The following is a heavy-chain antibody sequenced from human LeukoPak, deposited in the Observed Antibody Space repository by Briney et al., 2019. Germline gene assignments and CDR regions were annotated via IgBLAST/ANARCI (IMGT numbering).Heavy chain of an antibody. CDR3: ARDYSSGWTDAFDI. CDR1: GFTFSSYA. V-gene: IGHV3-30*04. J-gene: IGHJ3*02. CDR2: ISYVGSNK. D-gene: IGHD6-19*01. Sequence: PGGSLRLSCTASGFTFSSYAMHWVRQAPGKGLEWVAVISYVGSNKYYADSVKGRFTISRDNSKNTLYLQMNSLRAEDTAVYYCARDYSSGWTDAFDIWGQGTMVTVSS.